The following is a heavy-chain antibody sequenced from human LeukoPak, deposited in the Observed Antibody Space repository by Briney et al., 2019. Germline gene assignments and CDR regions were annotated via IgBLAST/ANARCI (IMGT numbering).Heavy chain of an antibody. J-gene: IGHJ4*02. CDR2: ISSSSSNI. V-gene: IGHV3-21*01. CDR3: ARGDRSSTSCYYY. CDR1: GFTFSSYS. Sequence: PGGSLRLSCAASGFTFSSYSMNWVRQAPGKGLEWVSSISSSSSNIYYADSVKGRFTISRDNAKNSLYLQMNSLRAEDTAVYYCARGDRSSTSCYYYWGQGTLVTVSS. D-gene: IGHD2-2*01.